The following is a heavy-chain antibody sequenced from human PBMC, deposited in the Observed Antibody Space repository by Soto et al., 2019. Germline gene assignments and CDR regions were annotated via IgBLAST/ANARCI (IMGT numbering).Heavy chain of an antibody. J-gene: IGHJ6*02. Sequence: PGGSLRLSCAASGFTVSSNYMSWVRQAPGKGLEWVSVIYSGGSTYYADSVKGRFTISRDNSKNTLYLQMNSLGAEDTAVYYCARDFPTARVLGYYYGMGVWGQGTTVTVSS. CDR3: ARDFPTARVLGYYYGMGV. CDR1: GFTVSSNY. CDR2: IYSGGST. V-gene: IGHV3-53*01. D-gene: IGHD3-10*01.